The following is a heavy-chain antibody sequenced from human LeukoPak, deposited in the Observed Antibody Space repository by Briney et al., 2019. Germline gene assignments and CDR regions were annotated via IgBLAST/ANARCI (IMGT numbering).Heavy chain of an antibody. CDR3: AREVTPVHYMDV. Sequence: GGSLRLSCAASGFIVGTNYMGWVRQAPGKGLEWVSVIYSGGSTYYADSVKGRFTISRDNSKNTLYLQMNSLRAEDTAVYYCAREVTPVHYMDVWGKGTAVTISS. CDR2: IYSGGST. J-gene: IGHJ6*03. CDR1: GFIVGTNY. V-gene: IGHV3-53*01. D-gene: IGHD3-10*01.